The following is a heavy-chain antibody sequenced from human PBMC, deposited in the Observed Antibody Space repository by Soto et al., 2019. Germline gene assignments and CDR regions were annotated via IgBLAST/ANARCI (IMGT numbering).Heavy chain of an antibody. CDR3: ARDRGYDSSGYYYYYYGMDV. D-gene: IGHD3-22*01. V-gene: IGHV4-59*01. Sequence: SETLSLTCTVSGGSLSSYYWSWIRQPPGKGLEWIGYIYYSGSTNYNPSLKSRVTISGDTSKHQFSLKLSSVTAADTAVYYCARDRGYDSSGYYYYYYGMDVWGQGTTVTVSS. CDR1: GGSLSSYY. CDR2: IYYSGST. J-gene: IGHJ6*02.